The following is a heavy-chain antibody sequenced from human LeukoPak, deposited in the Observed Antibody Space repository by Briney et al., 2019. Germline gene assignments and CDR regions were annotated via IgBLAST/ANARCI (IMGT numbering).Heavy chain of an antibody. V-gene: IGHV3-7*01. D-gene: IGHD5-18*01. CDR3: AKVSYGPRSPFDY. CDR1: GFTFSSYW. CDR2: IKQDGSEK. Sequence: GGSLRLSCAASGFTFSSYWLSWVRQAPGKGLEWVANIKQDGSEKYYVDSVKGRFTISRDNAKNSLYLQMNSLRAEDTAVYYCAKVSYGPRSPFDYWGQGTLVTVSS. J-gene: IGHJ4*02.